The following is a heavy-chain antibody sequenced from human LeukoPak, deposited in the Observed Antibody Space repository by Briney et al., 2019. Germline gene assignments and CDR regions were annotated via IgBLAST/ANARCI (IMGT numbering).Heavy chain of an antibody. J-gene: IGHJ4*02. Sequence: PGGSLRLSCAASGFTFSTYGIHWVRQAPGKGLEWVAFIRYDGSNKYYADSVKGRFTISRDNSKNTLYLQMNSLRAEDTAVYYCLSRLSPYCSGGTCSIVHFDYWGQGTLVTVSS. D-gene: IGHD2-15*01. CDR1: GFTFSTYG. V-gene: IGHV3-30*02. CDR3: LSRLSPYCSGGTCSIVHFDY. CDR2: IRYDGSNK.